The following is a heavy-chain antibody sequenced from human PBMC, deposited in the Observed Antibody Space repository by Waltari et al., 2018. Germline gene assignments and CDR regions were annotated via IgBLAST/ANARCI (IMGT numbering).Heavy chain of an antibody. J-gene: IGHJ3*01. CDR2: VAPLLRLT. Sequence: QVQVVQSGTEVKKPGSSVRVSCKVSGDTFNKYGISWVRQAPGQGLEWMGKVAPLLRLTNSSQKFRDRVTLTATTSTTTAFMDLTDLTSEDTAVYYCALSPQQLLAFDFWGQGTMVTVSS. CDR3: ALSPQQLLAFDF. CDR1: GDTFNKYG. V-gene: IGHV1-69*04. D-gene: IGHD6-13*01.